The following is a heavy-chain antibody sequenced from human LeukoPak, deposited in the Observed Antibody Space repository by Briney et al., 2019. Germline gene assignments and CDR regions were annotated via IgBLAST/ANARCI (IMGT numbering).Heavy chain of an antibody. CDR2: IYYSGST. D-gene: IGHD1-26*01. J-gene: IGHJ3*02. CDR1: GVSISSGGYY. Sequence: SETLSLTCTVSGVSISSGGYYWSWIRQHPGKGLEWIGYIYYSGSTYYNPSLKSRVTISVDTSKNQFSLKLSSVTAADTAVYYCAREYSGSYYSSAFDIWGQGTMVTVSS. V-gene: IGHV4-31*03. CDR3: AREYSGSYYSSAFDI.